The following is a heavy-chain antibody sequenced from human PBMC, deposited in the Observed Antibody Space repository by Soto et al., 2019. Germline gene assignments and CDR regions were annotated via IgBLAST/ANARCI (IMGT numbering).Heavy chain of an antibody. CDR1: GFFFTGYT. Sequence: EVQLLESGGGLVQPGGSWRLSGVAPGFFFTGYTLTWVGQAQGKGREWVSSFSATSENTYYADSVRGRFTISRDNSKNTLFLQMNSLTAEDTAMYYCAKARDQQWVRLPFDYWGQGILVIVSS. J-gene: IGHJ4*02. CDR3: AKARDQQWVRLPFDY. D-gene: IGHD6-19*01. V-gene: IGHV3-23*01. CDR2: FSATSENT.